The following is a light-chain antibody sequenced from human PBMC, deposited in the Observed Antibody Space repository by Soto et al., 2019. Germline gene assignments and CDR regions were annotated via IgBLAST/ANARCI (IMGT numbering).Light chain of an antibody. CDR1: SSDIGGYQF. CDR2: DVS. V-gene: IGLV2-14*03. Sequence: QSALTQPASVSGSPGQSITISCTGTSSDIGGYQFVSWYQQHPGKAPKLMIYDVSNRPSGVSSRFSGSKSGNTASLTISGLQAGDEGVYYCSSYRTSSTRVFGGGNKFTVL. J-gene: IGLJ3*02. CDR3: SSYRTSSTRV.